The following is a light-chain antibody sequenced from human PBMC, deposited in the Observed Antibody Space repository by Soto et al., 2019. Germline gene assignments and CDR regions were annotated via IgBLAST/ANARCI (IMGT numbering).Light chain of an antibody. CDR3: QQYNIYPWT. CDR1: QSISSW. V-gene: IGKV1-5*01. J-gene: IGKJ1*01. Sequence: DIQMTQSPSTLSASVGDSVTITCRASQSISSWLAWYQQRPGKAPKVLIYDASSLQSGVPSRFSGSGSGTEFTLTISSLQPDDFANYYCQQYNIYPWTFGQGTEVEIK. CDR2: DAS.